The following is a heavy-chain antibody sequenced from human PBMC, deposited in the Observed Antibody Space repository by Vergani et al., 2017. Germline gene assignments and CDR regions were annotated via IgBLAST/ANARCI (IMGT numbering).Heavy chain of an antibody. V-gene: IGHV4-59*01. Sequence: QVQLQESGPGLVKPSETLSLTCTVSGGSISSYYWSWIRQPPGKGLEWIGYIYYSGSTNYNPSLKSRVTRSVDTSKNQFSLKLSSVTAADTAVYYCARNRFLEWIDIFDYYYYYMDVWGKGTTVTVSS. CDR2: IYYSGST. CDR3: ARNRFLEWIDIFDYYYYYMDV. D-gene: IGHD3-3*01. CDR1: GGSISSYY. J-gene: IGHJ6*03.